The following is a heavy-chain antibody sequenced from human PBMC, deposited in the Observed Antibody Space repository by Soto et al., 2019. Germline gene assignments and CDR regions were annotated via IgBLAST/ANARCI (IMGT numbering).Heavy chain of an antibody. Sequence: GASVKVSCKASGFTFTSSAVQWVRQARGQRLEWIGWIVVGSGNTNYAQKFQERVTITRDMSTSTAYMELSSLRSEDTAVYYCAADPDAYSSGWRNFDYWGRGTLVTVS. J-gene: IGHJ4*02. CDR1: GFTFTSSA. V-gene: IGHV1-58*01. CDR2: IVVGSGNT. CDR3: AADPDAYSSGWRNFDY. D-gene: IGHD6-19*01.